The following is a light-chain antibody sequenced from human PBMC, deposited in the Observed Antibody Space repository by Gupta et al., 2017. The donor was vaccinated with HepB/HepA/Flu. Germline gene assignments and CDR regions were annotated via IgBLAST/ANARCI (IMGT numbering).Light chain of an antibody. CDR2: DVS. Sequence: QSALPQPASSSASPVQSITISCTGTSSDVGGYNYVSWYQQHPGKAPKLMIYDVSKRPSGVSNRFSGSKSGNTASLTISGLQAEDEADYYCSSYTSSSRVFGGGTKLTVL. J-gene: IGLJ2*01. V-gene: IGLV2-14*01. CDR3: SSYTSSSRV. CDR1: SSDVGGYNY.